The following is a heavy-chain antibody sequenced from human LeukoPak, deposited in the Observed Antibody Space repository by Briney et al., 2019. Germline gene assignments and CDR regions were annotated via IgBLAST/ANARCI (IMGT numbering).Heavy chain of an antibody. D-gene: IGHD2-15*01. J-gene: IGHJ3*02. CDR1: GFTFDDYA. CDR2: ISWKSGSI. V-gene: IGHV3-9*01. CDR3: AKDWAGSGVFDI. Sequence: GRSLRLSCAASGFTFDDYAMHWVRQAPGKGLEWVSGISWKSGSINYADSVKGRFTISRDNAKNSLFLQMNSLRAEDTALYYCAKDWAGSGVFDIWGQGTMVTVSS.